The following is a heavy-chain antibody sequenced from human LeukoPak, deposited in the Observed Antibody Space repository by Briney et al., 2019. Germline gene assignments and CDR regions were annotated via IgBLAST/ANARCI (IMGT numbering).Heavy chain of an antibody. V-gene: IGHV1-46*01. D-gene: IGHD2-21*01. Sequence: ASVKVSCKASGYTFSSYYMHWVRQAPGRGLEWMGIINPSGGSTTYAQKFQGRVTMTRDTSTSTVYMELSSLRSEDTAVYFCARSTRVIPEDYWGQGTLVTVSS. CDR1: GYTFSSYY. CDR3: ARSTRVIPEDY. J-gene: IGHJ4*02. CDR2: INPSGGST.